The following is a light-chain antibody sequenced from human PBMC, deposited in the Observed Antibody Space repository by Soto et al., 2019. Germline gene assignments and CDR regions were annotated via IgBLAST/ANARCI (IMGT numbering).Light chain of an antibody. CDR3: AAWDDSLSGVV. CDR2: RNN. V-gene: IGLV1-47*01. CDR1: SSNIGSNY. Sequence: QLVLTQPPSASGTPGQRVTISCSGSSSNIGSNYVFWYQHLPGTAPKLLIYRNNQRPSGVPDRFSGSKSGTSASLAISGLRSEDENDYYCAAWDDSLSGVVFGGGTKVTVL. J-gene: IGLJ2*01.